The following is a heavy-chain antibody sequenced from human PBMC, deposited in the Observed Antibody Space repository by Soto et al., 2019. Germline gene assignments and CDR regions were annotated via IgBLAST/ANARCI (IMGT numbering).Heavy chain of an antibody. CDR1: GFTFSSYG. V-gene: IGHV3-30*18. CDR2: ISYDGNNK. CDR3: AKVVGDGNDYYDF. Sequence: GGSLSLSCAASGFTFSSYGMHWVRQAPGKGLQWLAVISYDGNNKYYADSVKGRFTISRDTSKNTLYLQMDSLGAEDTAIYYCAKVVGDGNDYYDFWGQGTLVTVSS. D-gene: IGHD3-22*01. J-gene: IGHJ4*02.